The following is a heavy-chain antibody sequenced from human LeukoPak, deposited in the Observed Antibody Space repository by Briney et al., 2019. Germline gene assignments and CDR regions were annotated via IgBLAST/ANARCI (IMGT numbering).Heavy chain of an antibody. V-gene: IGHV3-23*01. CDR3: AKDLDIVVVPAAVYFDY. Sequence: PGGSLRLSCAASGFTFSSYAMSWVRQAPGKGLEWVSAISGSGGSTHYADSVKGRFTISRDNSKNTLYLQMNSLRAEDTAVYYCAKDLDIVVVPAAVYFDYWGQGTLVTVSS. D-gene: IGHD2-2*03. CDR2: ISGSGGST. CDR1: GFTFSSYA. J-gene: IGHJ4*02.